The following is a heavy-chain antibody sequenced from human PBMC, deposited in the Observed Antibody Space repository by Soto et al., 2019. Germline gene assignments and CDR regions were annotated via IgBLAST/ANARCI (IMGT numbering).Heavy chain of an antibody. D-gene: IGHD2-21*01. V-gene: IGHV5-51*01. CDR3: AREGGILHHWGGPYGMDV. Sequence: GESLKISCKGSGYSFTSYWIGWVRQMPGKGLEWMGIIYPGDSDTRYSPSFQGQVTISADKSISTAYLQWNSLRAEDTAVYYCAREGGILHHWGGPYGMDVWGQGTTVTVSS. CDR2: IYPGDSDT. CDR1: GYSFTSYW. J-gene: IGHJ6*02.